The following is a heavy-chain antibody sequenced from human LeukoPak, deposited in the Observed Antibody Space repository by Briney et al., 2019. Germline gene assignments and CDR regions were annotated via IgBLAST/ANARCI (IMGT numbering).Heavy chain of an antibody. CDR3: ARDDCSGGSCFDY. V-gene: IGHV3-21*01. Sequence: GGSLRLSCAASGFTFSSYSMNWVRQAPEKGLEWVSSISSSSSYIYYADSVKGRFTISRDNAKNSLYLQMNSLRAEDTAVYYCARDDCSGGSCFDYWGQGTLVTVSS. J-gene: IGHJ4*02. D-gene: IGHD2-15*01. CDR2: ISSSSSYI. CDR1: GFTFSSYS.